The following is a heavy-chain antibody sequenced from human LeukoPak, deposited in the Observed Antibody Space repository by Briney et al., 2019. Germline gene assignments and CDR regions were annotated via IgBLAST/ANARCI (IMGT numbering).Heavy chain of an antibody. D-gene: IGHD5-24*01. Sequence: GGSLRLSCAASGFTFSGYAMSWVRQAPGKGLEWVSAISDSGGSTYYADSVKGRFTISRDNSKNTLYLQMNSLRAEDTAVYYCAKDAQRWLQLLIDYWGQGTLVTVSS. CDR1: GFTFSGYA. CDR2: ISDSGGST. J-gene: IGHJ4*02. V-gene: IGHV3-23*01. CDR3: AKDAQRWLQLLIDY.